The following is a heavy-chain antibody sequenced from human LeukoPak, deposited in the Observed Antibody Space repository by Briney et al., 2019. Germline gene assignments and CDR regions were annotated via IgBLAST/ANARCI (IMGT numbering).Heavy chain of an antibody. CDR1: GLTFSSYW. V-gene: IGHV3-74*01. CDR2: INSDGSST. CDR3: ARDLRYYDSSGYYY. J-gene: IGHJ4*02. D-gene: IGHD3-22*01. Sequence: PGGSLRLSCAASGLTFSSYWMHWVRQAPGKGPVWVSRINSDGSSTSYADSVKGRFTISRDNAKNTLYLQMNSLRAEDTAVYYCARDLRYYDSSGYYYWGQGTLVTVSS.